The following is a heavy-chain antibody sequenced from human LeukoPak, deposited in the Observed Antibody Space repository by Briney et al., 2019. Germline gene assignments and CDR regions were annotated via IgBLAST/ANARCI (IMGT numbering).Heavy chain of an antibody. V-gene: IGHV4-34*01. CDR2: ISHRGRT. D-gene: IGHD3-3*01. J-gene: IGHJ4*02. Sequence: SETLSLTCAVYGGSVSGYYWSWIRQPPEKGLEWIGEISHRGRTHYTPSLQSRVTMSVDTSKNQFALNLNSVTAADTAVYYWARVPLRFLEPFDYWGQGILVTVSS. CDR1: GGSVSGYY. CDR3: ARVPLRFLEPFDY.